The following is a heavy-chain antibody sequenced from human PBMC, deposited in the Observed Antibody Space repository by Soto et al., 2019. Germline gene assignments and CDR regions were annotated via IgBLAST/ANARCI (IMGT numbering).Heavy chain of an antibody. CDR1: GGSISSYY. CDR2: IYYSGST. Sequence: PSETLSLTCTVSGGSISSYYWSWIRQPPGKGLEWIGYIYYSGSTNYNPSLKSRVTISVDTSKNQFSLKLSSVTAADTAVYYCARESDSSGWHFDYWGQRTLVTVSS. V-gene: IGHV4-59*01. D-gene: IGHD6-19*01. J-gene: IGHJ4*02. CDR3: ARESDSSGWHFDY.